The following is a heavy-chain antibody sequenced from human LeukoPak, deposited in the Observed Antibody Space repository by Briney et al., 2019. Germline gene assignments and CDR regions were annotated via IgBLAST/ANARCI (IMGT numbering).Heavy chain of an antibody. D-gene: IGHD3-10*01. J-gene: IGHJ4*02. Sequence: GGSLRLSCAASGFTFGTFDMSWVRQAPGKGLEWVSTLACLDASCTEYYSDSVKGRFSISRDKSKGTLSLQVNSLRVEDTAMYYCVRDSEGSFDYWGQGTLVTVSS. V-gene: IGHV3-23*01. CDR2: LACLDASCTE. CDR3: VRDSEGSFDY. CDR1: GFTFGTFD.